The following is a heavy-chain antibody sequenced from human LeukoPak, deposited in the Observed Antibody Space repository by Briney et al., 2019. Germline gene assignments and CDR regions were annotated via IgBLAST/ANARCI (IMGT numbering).Heavy chain of an antibody. CDR1: GFTLNKYW. J-gene: IGHJ5*02. CDR2: ITGDGSDI. CDR3: ARDAYTTTSNWLDP. V-gene: IGHV3-74*01. D-gene: IGHD4-17*01. Sequence: GGSLRLSCEASGFTLNKYWMHWVRQAPGKGLVWVPRITGDGSDIVYADSVKGRFTVSRDDAKNILFLQMTSLRVEDTAIYYCARDAYTTTSNWLDPWGQGTLVTVSS.